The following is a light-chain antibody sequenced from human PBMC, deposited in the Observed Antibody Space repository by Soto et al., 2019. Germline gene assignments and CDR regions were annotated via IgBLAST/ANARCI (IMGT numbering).Light chain of an antibody. Sequence: ESVLTQSPGTLSLSPGERPTLSCRASQSSSDNYLAWYQQKHGQAPRLVIHGASNRATRIPDRPSSSGSGTDFSLTIRCLRSEDFEVYYCQQFNNWPRTFGQGTK. V-gene: IGKV3-20*01. CDR3: QQFNNWPRT. CDR1: QSSSDNY. CDR2: GAS. J-gene: IGKJ1*01.